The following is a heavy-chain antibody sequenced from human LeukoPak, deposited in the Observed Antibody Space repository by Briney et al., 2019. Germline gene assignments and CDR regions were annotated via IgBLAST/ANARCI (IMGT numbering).Heavy chain of an antibody. CDR3: ARGGSYSSGWYVVY. D-gene: IGHD6-19*01. V-gene: IGHV3-30*02. CDR1: GFTFSSYG. Sequence: GGSLRLSCAASGFTFSSYGMHWVRQAPGKGLEWVAFIRYDGSNKYYADSVKGRFTISRDNSKNTLYLQMNSLRAEDTAVYYCARGGSYSSGWYVVYWGQGTLVTVSS. J-gene: IGHJ4*02. CDR2: IRYDGSNK.